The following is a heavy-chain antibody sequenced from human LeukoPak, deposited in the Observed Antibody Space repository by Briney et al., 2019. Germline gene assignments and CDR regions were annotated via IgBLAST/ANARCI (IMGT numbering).Heavy chain of an antibody. CDR3: ARHVASGYDSYFDY. V-gene: IGHV4-38-2*02. D-gene: IGHD5-12*01. CDR2: FQNSGGT. CDR1: GYSISSGYY. J-gene: IGHJ4*02. Sequence: SETLSLTCTVSGYSISSGYYWGWVRQPPEKGLEWIASFQNSGGTFLNPSLKSRVTISVDTSKNQFSLKLSSVTAAGTAVYYCARHVASGYDSYFDYWGQGTLVTVSS.